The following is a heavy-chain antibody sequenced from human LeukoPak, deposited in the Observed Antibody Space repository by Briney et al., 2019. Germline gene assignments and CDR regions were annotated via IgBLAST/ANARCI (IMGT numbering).Heavy chain of an antibody. J-gene: IGHJ6*03. CDR2: INPNSGGT. Sequence: GSPVKVSCKASGYTFTGYYMHWVRQAPGQGLEWMGWINPNSGGTNYAQKFQGRVTMTRDTSISTAYMELSRLRSDDTAVYYCARGVIAPYYYYYMDVWGKGTTVTISS. V-gene: IGHV1-2*02. D-gene: IGHD6-13*01. CDR3: ARGVIAPYYYYYMDV. CDR1: GYTFTGYY.